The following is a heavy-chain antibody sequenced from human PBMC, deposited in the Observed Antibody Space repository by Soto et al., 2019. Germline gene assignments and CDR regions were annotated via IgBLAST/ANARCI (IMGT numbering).Heavy chain of an antibody. J-gene: IGHJ4*02. CDR2: IYYSGST. CDR1: GASITTYY. CDR3: ARVDLNYYDSSGYYGYFDY. Sequence: SETLSLTCTVSGASITTYYWSWIRHPPGKGLEWIGYIYYSGSTYYNPSLKSRVTISVDTSKNQFSLKLSSVTAADTAVYYCARVDLNYYDSSGYYGYFDYWGQGPLVTVS. V-gene: IGHV4-59*12. D-gene: IGHD3-22*01.